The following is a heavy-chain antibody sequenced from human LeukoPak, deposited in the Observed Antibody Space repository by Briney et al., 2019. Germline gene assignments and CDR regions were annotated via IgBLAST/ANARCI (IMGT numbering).Heavy chain of an antibody. V-gene: IGHV1-69*13. J-gene: IGHJ4*02. CDR3: AREWGLESSGYYYAY. Sequence: SVKVSCKASGGTFRRFTISWVRQAPGQGFEWMGGITPIFGTANFAQKFQGRVSITADESTSTAFMELSSLGSEDTAVYYCAREWGLESSGYYYAYWGQGTLVTVSS. D-gene: IGHD3-22*01. CDR2: ITPIFGTA. CDR1: GGTFRRFT.